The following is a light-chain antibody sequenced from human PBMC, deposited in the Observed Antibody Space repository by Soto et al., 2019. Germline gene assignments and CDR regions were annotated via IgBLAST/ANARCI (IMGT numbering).Light chain of an antibody. CDR1: HDVSRN. Sequence: DIQMTQAPSSRSASVGDRVTIACQSSHDVSRNLNWFQQKPGEAPKLLIYDASNLERGVPSRFSGSGSGTDFTLTISSLQREDVATYYCQHYNSMLSFGGGTEVEIK. V-gene: IGKV1-33*01. CDR2: DAS. J-gene: IGKJ4*01. CDR3: QHYNSMLS.